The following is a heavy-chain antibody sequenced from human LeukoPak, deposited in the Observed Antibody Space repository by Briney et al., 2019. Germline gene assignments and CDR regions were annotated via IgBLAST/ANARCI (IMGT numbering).Heavy chain of an antibody. CDR2: ISAYNGNT. Sequence: ASVKVSCKASGYTFTSYGISWVRQAPGQGLEWMGWISAYNGNTNYAQKLQGRVTMTTDTSTSTAYMELRSLRSDDTAVYYCARTAMGPGGTCWFDPWGQGTLVTVSS. CDR1: GYTFTSYG. V-gene: IGHV1-18*01. D-gene: IGHD5-18*01. J-gene: IGHJ5*02. CDR3: ARTAMGPGGTCWFDP.